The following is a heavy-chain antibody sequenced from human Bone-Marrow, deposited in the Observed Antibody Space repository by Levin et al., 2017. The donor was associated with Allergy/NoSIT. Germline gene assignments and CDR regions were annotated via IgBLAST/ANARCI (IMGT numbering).Heavy chain of an antibody. CDR3: AREDATVSFSLD. CDR1: GGSISSSSYY. Sequence: SETLSLTCTVSGGSISSSSYYWGWIRQPPGKGLEWIGTIYYSGRTYYNPSLKSRVTISVDTSKNQFSLTLSSVTAADRAVYYCAREDATVSFSLDWGQGIPVTVSS. J-gene: IGHJ4*02. D-gene: IGHD4-17*01. CDR2: IYYSGRT. V-gene: IGHV4-39*07.